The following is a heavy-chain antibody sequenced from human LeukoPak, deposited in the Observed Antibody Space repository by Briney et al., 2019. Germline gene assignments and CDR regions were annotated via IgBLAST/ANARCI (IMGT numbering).Heavy chain of an antibody. J-gene: IGHJ4*01. CDR2: IRQDGSEK. CDR1: GFTFTDYW. CDR3: ARDGTAAGLYFDL. D-gene: IGHD6-13*01. Sequence: GGSLRLSCEVAGFTFTDYWMNWVRQAPGKGPEWVASIRQDGSEKTYVDSVKGRFTISRDNTKNSLSLQLNGLRAEDTAVYYCARDGTAAGLYFDLWGQGTLVTVSS. V-gene: IGHV3-7*01.